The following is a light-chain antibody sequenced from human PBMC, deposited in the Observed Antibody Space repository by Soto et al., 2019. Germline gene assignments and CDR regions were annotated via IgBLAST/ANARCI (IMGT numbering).Light chain of an antibody. V-gene: IGKV1-5*03. J-gene: IGKJ1*01. CDR2: KTS. CDR3: QYYNSYSRT. Sequence: DIQMTQSPSTLSASVGDRVTITCRASQSISTWLAWYQQKPGKAPKLLIYKTSSLESGVPSRFSGSGSGTEVTLTISGLQPDDFATYYCQYYNSYSRTFGQGTKVEIK. CDR1: QSISTW.